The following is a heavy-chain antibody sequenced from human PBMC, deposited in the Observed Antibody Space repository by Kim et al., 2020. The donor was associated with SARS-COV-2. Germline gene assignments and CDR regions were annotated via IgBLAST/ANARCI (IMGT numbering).Heavy chain of an antibody. Sequence: GGSLRLSCAASGFTFGDYAMHWVRQAPGKGLEWVSGISWNSGSIGYADSVKGRFTISRDNAKNSLYLQMNSLRAEDTALYYCAKEGLSSWTGGGAFDIWGQGTMVTVSS. D-gene: IGHD6-13*01. CDR2: ISWNSGSI. J-gene: IGHJ3*02. CDR3: AKEGLSSWTGGGAFDI. CDR1: GFTFGDYA. V-gene: IGHV3-9*01.